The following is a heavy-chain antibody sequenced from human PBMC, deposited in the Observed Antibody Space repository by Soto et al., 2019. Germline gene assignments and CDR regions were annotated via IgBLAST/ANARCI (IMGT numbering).Heavy chain of an antibody. CDR1: GGSISSYY. Sequence: QVQLQESGPGLVKPSETLSLTCTVSGGSISSYYWSWIRQPPGKGLEWIGYSYYSGSTNYNPSLKSRVTIYVDKTKSQYSLKLSSVTAADTAVYYCARGSYALQIYYYYGMDVWGQGTTVTVSS. CDR2: SYYSGST. J-gene: IGHJ6*02. D-gene: IGHD2-2*01. CDR3: ARGSYALQIYYYYGMDV. V-gene: IGHV4-59*01.